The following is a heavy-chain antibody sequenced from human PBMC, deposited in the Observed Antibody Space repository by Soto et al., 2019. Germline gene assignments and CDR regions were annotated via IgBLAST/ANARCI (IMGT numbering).Heavy chain of an antibody. V-gene: IGHV3-21*01. CDR1: GFTFSSYS. CDR3: ARDSGRGVINPNVKCRAFAI. Sequence: SLRLSCAASGFTFSSYSMNWVRQAPGKGLEWVSSISSSSSYIYYADSVKGRFTISRDNAKKSLYLQMNSLRAEDTAVYYYARDSGRGVINPNVKCRAFAIRGQGTMVT. D-gene: IGHD3-10*01. CDR2: ISSSSSYI. J-gene: IGHJ3*02.